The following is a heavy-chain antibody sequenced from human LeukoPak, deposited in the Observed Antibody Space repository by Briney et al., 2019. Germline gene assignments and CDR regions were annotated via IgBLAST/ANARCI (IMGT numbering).Heavy chain of an antibody. Sequence: PSETLSLTCTVSGGSFSSYSWTWIRQPPGKGLEWIGYIHYSGSTNYNPSLKSRVTISLDTSKSQFSLKLSSVTAADTAVYYCARQNGYSYGYFDYWGQGTLVTVSS. CDR3: ARQNGYSYGYFDY. D-gene: IGHD5-18*01. CDR1: GGSFSSYS. CDR2: IHYSGST. V-gene: IGHV4-59*08. J-gene: IGHJ4*02.